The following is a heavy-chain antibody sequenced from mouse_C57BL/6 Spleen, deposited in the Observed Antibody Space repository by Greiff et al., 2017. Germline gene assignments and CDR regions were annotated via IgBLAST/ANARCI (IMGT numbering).Heavy chain of an antibody. D-gene: IGHD1-1*01. V-gene: IGHV2-9-1*01. CDR3: ARAYYYGSRGYFDY. CDR2: IWTGGGT. CDR1: GFSLTSYA. Sequence: VQLQESGPGLVAPSQSLSITCTVSGFSLTSYAISWVRQPPGKGLEWLGVIWTGGGTNYNSALKSRLSISKDNSKSQVFLKMNSLQTDDTARYXCARAYYYGSRGYFDYWGQGTTLTVSS. J-gene: IGHJ2*01.